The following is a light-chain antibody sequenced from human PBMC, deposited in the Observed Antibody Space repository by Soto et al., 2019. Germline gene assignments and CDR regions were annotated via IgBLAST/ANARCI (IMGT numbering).Light chain of an antibody. V-gene: IGKV1-33*01. J-gene: IGKJ4*01. CDR3: QQDDNLPLT. Sequence: DIQMTQSPSSLSASVGDRVTITCQASQDISNYLNWYQQKPGKAPKLLIYEASNLETGVPSRFSGRGSGTALNFTISSLQPEDIATYYCQQDDNLPLTFGGGTKVEIK. CDR2: EAS. CDR1: QDISNY.